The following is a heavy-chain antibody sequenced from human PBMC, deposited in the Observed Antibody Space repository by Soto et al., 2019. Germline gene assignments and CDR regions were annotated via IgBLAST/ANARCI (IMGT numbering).Heavy chain of an antibody. J-gene: IGHJ5*02. V-gene: IGHV4-59*12. Sequence: PSDTLSLTCTGSGGSISSYYWSWIRQPPGKGLEWIGYIYYSGSTNYNPSLKSRVTISVDTSKNQFSLKLSSVTAADTAVYYCARDLGYYGSGDINWFDPWGQGTLVTVS. CDR1: GGSISSYY. CDR2: IYYSGST. CDR3: ARDLGYYGSGDINWFDP. D-gene: IGHD3-10*01.